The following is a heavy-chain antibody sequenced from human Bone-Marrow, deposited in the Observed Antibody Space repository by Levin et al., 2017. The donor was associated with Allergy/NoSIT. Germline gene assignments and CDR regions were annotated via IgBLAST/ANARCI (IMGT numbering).Heavy chain of an antibody. V-gene: IGHV4-38-2*01. CDR2: IYHSGST. J-gene: IGHJ6*03. CDR3: ARLRGRRYDDDYMDG. CDR1: GYSISSGYY. D-gene: IGHD3-16*01. Sequence: TSSETLSLTCAVSGYSISSGYYWGWIRQPPGKGLEWIGSIYHSGSTYYNPSLKSRVTISVDTSKNQFSLKLSSVTAADTAVYYCARLRGRRYDDDYMDGWGKGTTVTVSS.